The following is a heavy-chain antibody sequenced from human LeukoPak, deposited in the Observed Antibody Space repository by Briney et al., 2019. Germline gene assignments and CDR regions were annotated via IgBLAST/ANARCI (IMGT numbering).Heavy chain of an antibody. Sequence: SETLSLTCAVYGGSFSGYYWSWIRQPPGKGLEWIGEINHSGSTNYNPSLKSRVTISVDTSKNQFSLKLSSVTAADTAVYCCARSRLPYYYYYGMDVWGKGTTVTVSS. D-gene: IGHD2-15*01. CDR1: GGSFSGYY. J-gene: IGHJ6*04. CDR3: ARSRLPYYYYYGMDV. CDR2: INHSGST. V-gene: IGHV4-34*01.